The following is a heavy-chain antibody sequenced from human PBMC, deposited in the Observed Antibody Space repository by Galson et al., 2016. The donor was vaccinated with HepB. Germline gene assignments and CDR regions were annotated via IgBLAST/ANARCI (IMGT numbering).Heavy chain of an antibody. V-gene: IGHV3-23*01. CDR3: ARDQTTYDPGWYFDT. CDR2: ISGSGDSA. J-gene: IGHJ2*01. D-gene: IGHD3-3*01. CDR1: GFTFSSYA. Sequence: SLRLSCAASGFTFSSYAMTWVRQAPGKGLEWVSGISGSGDSAYYGDSVKGRFSISRDNSKNTLYLQMNGLRADDTAVYFCARDQTTYDPGWYFDTWGRGTLVTVSS.